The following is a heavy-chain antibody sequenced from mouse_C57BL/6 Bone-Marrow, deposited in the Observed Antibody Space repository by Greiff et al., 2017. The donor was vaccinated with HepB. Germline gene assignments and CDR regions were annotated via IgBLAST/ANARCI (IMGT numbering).Heavy chain of an antibody. D-gene: IGHD1-2*01. Sequence: EVHLVESGGGLVKPGGSLKLSCAASGFTFSDYGMHWVRQAPEKGLEWVAYISSGSSTIYYADTVKGRFTISRDNAKNTLFLQMTSLRSEDTAMYDCARRGYGSWFAYWGQGTLVTVSA. V-gene: IGHV5-17*01. J-gene: IGHJ3*01. CDR3: ARRGYGSWFAY. CDR1: GFTFSDYG. CDR2: ISSGSSTI.